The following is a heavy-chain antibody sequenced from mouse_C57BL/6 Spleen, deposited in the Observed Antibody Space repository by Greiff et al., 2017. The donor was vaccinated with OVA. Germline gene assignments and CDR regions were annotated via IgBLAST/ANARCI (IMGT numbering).Heavy chain of an antibody. CDR2: ILPGGSST. V-gene: IGHV1-9*01. Sequence: QVQLQQSGAELMKPGASVKLSCKATGYTFTGYWIEWVKQRPGHGLEWIGEILPGGSSTNYTEKFKGKATFHADTSSNTAYMQISSLTTEDTAIYYCARCDCYGNYWGQGTTLTVSS. D-gene: IGHD1-1*01. CDR1: GYTFTGYW. J-gene: IGHJ2*01. CDR3: ARCDCYGNY.